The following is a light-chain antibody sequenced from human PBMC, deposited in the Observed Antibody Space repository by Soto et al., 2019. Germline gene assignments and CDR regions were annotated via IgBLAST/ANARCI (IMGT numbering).Light chain of an antibody. Sequence: DLQMTPSPFTPSASVGDRVTHTCRASQSISSWLAWYQQKPGKAPKLLIYKASSLESGVPSRFSGSGSGTEFTLTISSLQPDDFATYYCQQYNSYQCTFGQGTKVDIK. CDR1: QSISSW. CDR3: QQYNSYQCT. J-gene: IGKJ1*01. V-gene: IGKV1-5*03. CDR2: KAS.